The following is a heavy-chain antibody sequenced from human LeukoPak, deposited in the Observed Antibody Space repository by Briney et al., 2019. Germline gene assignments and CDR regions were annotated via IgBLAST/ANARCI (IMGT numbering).Heavy chain of an antibody. J-gene: IGHJ6*02. Sequence: PSETLSLTRTVSGGSISSYYWSWIRQPAGKGLEWIGRIYTSGSTNYNPSLKSRVTMSVDTSKNQFSLKLSSVTAADTAVYYCATSRMVRGVIIDGSLDYYYGMDVWGQGTTVTVSS. CDR2: IYTSGST. V-gene: IGHV4-4*07. CDR1: GGSISSYY. CDR3: ATSRMVRGVIIDGSLDYYYGMDV. D-gene: IGHD3-10*01.